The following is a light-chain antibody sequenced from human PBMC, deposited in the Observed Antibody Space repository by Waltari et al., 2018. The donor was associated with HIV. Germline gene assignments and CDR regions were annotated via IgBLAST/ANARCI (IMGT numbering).Light chain of an antibody. CDR3: QQRSNWPRT. J-gene: IGKJ1*01. V-gene: IGKV2-28*01. CDR2: LGS. CDR1: QTLLQSNGNNY. Sequence: EIVMTQSPLSLPVTPGEPASISCWSSQTLLQSNGNNYLDWYLQKPGQSPQVLIYLGSHRASGVPDRFSGSGSGTNFTLKISRVEPADVAVYYCQQRSNWPRTFGQGTKVEIK.